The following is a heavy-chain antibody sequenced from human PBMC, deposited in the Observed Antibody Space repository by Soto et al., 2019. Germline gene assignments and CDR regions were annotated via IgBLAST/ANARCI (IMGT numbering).Heavy chain of an antibody. J-gene: IGHJ4*02. D-gene: IGHD3-3*01. Sequence: GGSLRLSCAASGFTFSNAWMNWVRQAPGKGLEWVGRIKSKSDGGTTDYAAPVKGRVAISRDDSSNTLYLQMNSLKTEDTAVYYCTTEHAVFGVVIVPFDYWGQGTLVTV. V-gene: IGHV3-15*01. CDR2: IKSKSDGGTT. CDR1: GFTFSNAW. CDR3: TTEHAVFGVVIVPFDY.